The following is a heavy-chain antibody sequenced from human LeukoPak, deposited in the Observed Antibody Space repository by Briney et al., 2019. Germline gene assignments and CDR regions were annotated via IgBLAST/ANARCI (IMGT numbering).Heavy chain of an antibody. CDR1: GFTFSSYA. Sequence: PGGSLRLSCAASGFTFSSYAMSWVRQAPGKGLEWVSGISGSGGSTSYADSVKGRFTISGDNSKNTLFLQMNSLRVEDTAVYYCAKSLTDIVATIRSGADYWGQGTLVFVSS. CDR3: AKSLTDIVATIRSGADY. D-gene: IGHD5-12*01. J-gene: IGHJ4*02. CDR2: ISGSGGST. V-gene: IGHV3-23*01.